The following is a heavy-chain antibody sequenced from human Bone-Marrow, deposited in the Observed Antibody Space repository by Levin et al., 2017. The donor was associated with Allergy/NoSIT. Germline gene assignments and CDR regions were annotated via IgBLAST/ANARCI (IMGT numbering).Heavy chain of an antibody. D-gene: IGHD4-23*01. CDR1: GGSISTDGYA. V-gene: IGHV4-30-2*01. J-gene: IGHJ4*02. CDR2: IYHSGET. Sequence: SETLSLTCGVSGGSISTDGYAWSWIRQPAGKDLEWIGYIYHSGETYYNPSLKSRVTISVDTSKNQFSLRLTSMTAADTAVYYCARHSGGHYFDYWGQGTQVTVSS. CDR3: ARHSGGHYFDY.